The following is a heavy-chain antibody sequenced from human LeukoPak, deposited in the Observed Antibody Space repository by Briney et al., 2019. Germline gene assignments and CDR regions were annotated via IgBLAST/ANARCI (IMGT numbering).Heavy chain of an antibody. Sequence: ASVKVSCKASGYTFTTYAMNWVRQAPGQGLEWMGWINTNTGNPTYAQGFTGRFVFSLDTSVSTAYLQISSLKAEDTAVYYCARSTEDYGDYLVVDYMDVWGKGTTVTVSS. V-gene: IGHV7-4-1*02. CDR1: GYTFTTYA. CDR3: ARSTEDYGDYLVVDYMDV. D-gene: IGHD4-17*01. CDR2: INTNTGNP. J-gene: IGHJ6*03.